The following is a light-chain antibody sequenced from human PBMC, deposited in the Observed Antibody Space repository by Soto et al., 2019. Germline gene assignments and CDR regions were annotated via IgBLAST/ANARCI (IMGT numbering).Light chain of an antibody. Sequence: DIQLTQSPSFLSASLGDRVTITCRASQGVSTYLTWYQQKPGKAPKLLIYAASTLQGGVPPRFSGSGSGTEFTLTINNLQPEDFATYYCQHVHSSPLTFGGGTRVEVK. CDR3: QHVHSSPLT. J-gene: IGKJ4*01. CDR2: AAS. V-gene: IGKV1-9*01. CDR1: QGVSTY.